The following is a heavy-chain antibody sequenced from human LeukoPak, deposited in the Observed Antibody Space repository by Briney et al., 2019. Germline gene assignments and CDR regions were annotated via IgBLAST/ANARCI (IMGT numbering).Heavy chain of an antibody. CDR2: IYYSGST. CDR3: ARLVYYYMDV. V-gene: IGHV4-39*01. Sequence: SETLSLTCTVSGGSISSSSYYWGWIRQPPGMGLEWIGSIYYSGSTYYNPSLESRVTISVDTSKNQFSLKLSSVTAADTAVYYCARLVYYYMDVWGKGTTVTVSS. J-gene: IGHJ6*03. CDR1: GGSISSSSYY.